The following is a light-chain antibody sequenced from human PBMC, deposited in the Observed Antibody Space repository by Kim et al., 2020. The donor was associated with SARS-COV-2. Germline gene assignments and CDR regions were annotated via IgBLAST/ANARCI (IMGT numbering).Light chain of an antibody. CDR3: QSYDKSNYI. V-gene: IGLV6-57*03. CDR1: SGSIASNY. Sequence: KTVTISCTRSSGSIASNYVQWYQQRPGSAPTTVIYEDIRRPSGVPDQFSGSIDSSSNSASLIISGLKTEDEADYYCQSYDKSNYIFGTGTKVTVL. CDR2: EDI. J-gene: IGLJ1*01.